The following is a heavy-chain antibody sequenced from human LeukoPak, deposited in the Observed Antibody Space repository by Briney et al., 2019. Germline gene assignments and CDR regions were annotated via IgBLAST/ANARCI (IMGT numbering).Heavy chain of an antibody. CDR3: ARMYSGYDSGLDY. CDR2: INPSGGST. V-gene: IGHV1-46*01. J-gene: IGHJ4*02. Sequence: LWASVKVSCKASGYTFTSYYMHWVPQAPGQGLEWMGIINPSGGSTSYAQKFEGRVTITRDTSTSIVYMELSSSRSQDTAVYYCARMYSGYDSGLDYWGQGTLVTVSS. CDR1: GYTFTSYY. D-gene: IGHD5-12*01.